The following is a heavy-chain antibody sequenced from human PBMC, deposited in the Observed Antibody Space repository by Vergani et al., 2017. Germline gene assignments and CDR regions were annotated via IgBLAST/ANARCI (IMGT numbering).Heavy chain of an antibody. CDR1: GFTFSSYA. V-gene: IGHV3-23*01. CDR3: AKGPGATTGRY. CDR2: ISGSGGST. J-gene: IGHJ4*02. Sequence: EVQLLESGGGLVQPGGSLRLSCAASGFTFSSYALSWVRQAPGKGLEWVSAISGSGGSTYYADSVKGRFTISRDNSKNTLSLQMNSLRAEDTPVYYCAKGPGATTGRYWGQGTLVTVSS. D-gene: IGHD1-26*01.